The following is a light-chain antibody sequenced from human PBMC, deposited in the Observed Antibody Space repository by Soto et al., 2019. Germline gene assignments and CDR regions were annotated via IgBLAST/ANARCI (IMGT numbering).Light chain of an antibody. CDR1: YSNIGAGYD. Sequence: QSVLTQPPSVSGAPGQMVTISCTGSYSNIGAGYDVNWYQQLPGTAPKLLIYGNSNRPSGVPDRFSGSKSGTSAPLAITGLKAGDEADYYCRSYDNNGSGGVFGGGTNLTVL. CDR3: RSYDNNGSGGV. V-gene: IGLV1-40*01. J-gene: IGLJ2*01. CDR2: GNS.